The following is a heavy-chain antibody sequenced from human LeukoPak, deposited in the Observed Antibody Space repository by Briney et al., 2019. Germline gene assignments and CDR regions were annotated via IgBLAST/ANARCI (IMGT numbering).Heavy chain of an antibody. J-gene: IGHJ4*02. Sequence: ASVKVSFTASGYTFTSYDINWVRQAPGQGLEWMGWMNPNSGNTSYAQKFKGRATITKNTSISTTYMELSSLRSEDTGVYYCARLGEVIAVAGSQSAPIDYWGQGTLVTVSS. CDR3: ARLGEVIAVAGSQSAPIDY. V-gene: IGHV1-8*01. D-gene: IGHD6-19*01. CDR1: GYTFTSYD. CDR2: MNPNSGNT.